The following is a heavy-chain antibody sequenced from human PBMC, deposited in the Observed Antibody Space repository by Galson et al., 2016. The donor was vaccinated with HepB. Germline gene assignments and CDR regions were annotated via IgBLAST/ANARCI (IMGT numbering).Heavy chain of an antibody. CDR2: ISANNGNT. V-gene: IGHV1-18*01. J-gene: IGHJ5*02. Sequence: QSGAEVKKPGASVKVSCKASGYTFTSYGISWVRQAPGQGLEWMGRISANNGNTNYAQKLQGRVTMTTDTSTSTVYMELRSLRSDDTAVYYCARTGGYDSSGYYYPDNWFDPWGQGTLVTVSS. CDR1: GYTFTSYG. D-gene: IGHD3-22*01. CDR3: ARTGGYDSSGYYYPDNWFDP.